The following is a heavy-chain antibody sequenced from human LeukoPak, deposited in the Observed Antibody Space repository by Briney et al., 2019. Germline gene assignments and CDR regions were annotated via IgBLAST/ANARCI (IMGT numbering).Heavy chain of an antibody. J-gene: IGHJ4*02. CDR2: VFYNGAT. CDR1: GGSISSSIYY. Sequence: SETLSLTCIVSGGSISSSIYYWAWVRQPPGKGLEWIGTVFYNGATQYNPSLKSRVTISVDRSKNQFSLKLSSVTAADTAVYYCARGGGIVVVPAADTYYFDYWGQGTLVTVSS. V-gene: IGHV4-39*07. D-gene: IGHD2-2*01. CDR3: ARGGGIVVVPAADTYYFDY.